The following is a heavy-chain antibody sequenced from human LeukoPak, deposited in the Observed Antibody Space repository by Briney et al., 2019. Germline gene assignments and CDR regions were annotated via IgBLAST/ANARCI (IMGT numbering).Heavy chain of an antibody. CDR1: GGTFSSYS. CDR3: ARWGNRFDP. J-gene: IGHJ5*02. Sequence: ASVKVSCKAFGGTFSSYSISWVRQAPGQGLEWMGGIVPIFGTADYAQKFQGRVTITADESTSTAYMELSSLRSEDTAVYYCARWGNRFDPWGQGTLVTVSS. V-gene: IGHV1-69*13. D-gene: IGHD3-16*01. CDR2: IVPIFGTA.